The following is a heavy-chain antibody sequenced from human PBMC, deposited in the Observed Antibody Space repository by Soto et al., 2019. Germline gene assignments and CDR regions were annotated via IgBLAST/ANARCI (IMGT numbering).Heavy chain of an antibody. V-gene: IGHV1-3*01. CDR3: ARDFFDSSDYTTDWFDP. CDR1: GCTFSSYT. CDR2: INAGNGNT. Sequence: GASVKVSCKASGCTFSSYTISWVRQAPGQRLEWMGWINAGNGNTKYSQKFQGRVTITRDTSASTAYMELSSLRSEDTAVYYCARDFFDSSDYTTDWFDPWGQGTLVTVSS. J-gene: IGHJ5*02. D-gene: IGHD3-22*01.